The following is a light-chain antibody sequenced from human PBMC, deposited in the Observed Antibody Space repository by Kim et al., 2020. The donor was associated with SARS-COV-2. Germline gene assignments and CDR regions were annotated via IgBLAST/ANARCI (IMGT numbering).Light chain of an antibody. V-gene: IGLV3-21*04. CDR3: QVWDSSSDHVV. J-gene: IGLJ2*01. Sequence: SYELTQPPSVSVAPGKTARITCGGNNIGTKGVHWYQQKPGQAPVLVIYYDSDRPSGIPERFSGSNSGNTVTLTITRVEAGDEADYYCQVWDSSSDHVVFGGGTKLTVL. CDR2: YDS. CDR1: NIGTKG.